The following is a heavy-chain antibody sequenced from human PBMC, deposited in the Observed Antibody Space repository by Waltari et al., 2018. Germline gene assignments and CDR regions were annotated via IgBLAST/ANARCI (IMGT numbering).Heavy chain of an antibody. D-gene: IGHD1-26*01. CDR2: ISHSGST. J-gene: IGHJ5*02. CDR3: ARTWGYSPPLGWFDP. Sequence: QVQLHQWGAGLLKPSETLSLTCAVSGGPFTDYSWSWIRQSPDKGLAWIGEISHSGSTNYYPSLKSRVTMSVDTIKKQFSLKLTSVTAADTAVYFCARTWGYSPPLGWFDPWGRGTRVTVSS. V-gene: IGHV4-34*01. CDR1: GGPFTDYS.